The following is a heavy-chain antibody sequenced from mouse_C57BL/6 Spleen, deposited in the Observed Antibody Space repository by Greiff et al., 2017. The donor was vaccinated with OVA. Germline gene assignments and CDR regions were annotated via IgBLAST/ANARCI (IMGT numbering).Heavy chain of an antibody. CDR1: GFTFTDYN. D-gene: IGHD2-4*01. CDR2: INPNNGGT. J-gene: IGHJ3*01. CDR3: ARDYDYDWVAY. Sequence: EVQLQQSGPELVKPGASVKMSCKASGFTFTDYNMHWVKQSHGKSLEWIGYINPNNGGTSYNQKFKGKATLTVNKASSTAYMEIRSLTSEDSAVYYCARDYDYDWVAYWGQGTLVTVSA. V-gene: IGHV1-22*01.